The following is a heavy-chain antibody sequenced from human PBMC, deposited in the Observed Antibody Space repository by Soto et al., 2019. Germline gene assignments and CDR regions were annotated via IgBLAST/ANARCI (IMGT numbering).Heavy chain of an antibody. CDR3: ARRAAAGRSFDY. Sequence: SETLSLTCTVSCGSISSGGYYWSWIRQRPGKGLEWIGYIYYSGSTYYNPSLKSRVTISVDASKNQFSLKLSSVTAEDTAVYYCARRAAAGRSFDYWGLGTLVTVSS. V-gene: IGHV4-31*03. CDR2: IYYSGST. D-gene: IGHD6-13*01. J-gene: IGHJ4*02. CDR1: CGSISSGGYY.